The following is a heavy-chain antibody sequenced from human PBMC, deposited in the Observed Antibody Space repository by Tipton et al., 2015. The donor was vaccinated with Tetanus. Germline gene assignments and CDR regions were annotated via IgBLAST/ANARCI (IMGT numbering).Heavy chain of an antibody. V-gene: IGHV4-38-2*01. CDR2: IYRSGSA. J-gene: IGHJ4*02. CDR3: ARVPPLATVYFDY. D-gene: IGHD5-24*01. Sequence: TLSLTCVVSGYSISSGYYWGWIRQPPGKGLEWIASIYRSGSASYNPSLKSRVTISVDTSKNQFSLNLSSLTAADTAVYYCARVPPLATVYFDYWGQGTLVTVSS. CDR1: GYSISSGYY.